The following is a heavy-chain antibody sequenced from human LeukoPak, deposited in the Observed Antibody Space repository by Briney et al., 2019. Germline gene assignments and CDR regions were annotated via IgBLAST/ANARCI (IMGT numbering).Heavy chain of an antibody. D-gene: IGHD3-22*01. J-gene: IGHJ2*01. CDR1: GFTFTSHA. V-gene: IGHV3-23*01. Sequence: QPGRSLRLSCAASGFTFTSHAMSWVRQAPGKGLEWVSGISGSGGSTYYADSVKGRLTISRDNSKNTLYLQMDSLRAEDTAVYYCAKVGIRISLIVVVFTTADDWYFDLWGRGTLVTVSS. CDR2: ISGSGGST. CDR3: AKVGIRISLIVVVFTTADDWYFDL.